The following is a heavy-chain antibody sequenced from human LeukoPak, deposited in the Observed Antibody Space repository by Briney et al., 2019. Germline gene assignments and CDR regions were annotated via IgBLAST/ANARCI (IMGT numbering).Heavy chain of an antibody. Sequence: ASVKVSCKASGYTFTSYAMHWVRQAPGQRLEWMGGSNAGNGNTKYSQEFQGRVTITRDTSASTAYMELSSLRSEAMAVYYCARATQLGGFDYWGQGTLVTVSS. V-gene: IGHV1-3*02. J-gene: IGHJ4*02. CDR1: GYTFTSYA. CDR2: SNAGNGNT. D-gene: IGHD6-13*01. CDR3: ARATQLGGFDY.